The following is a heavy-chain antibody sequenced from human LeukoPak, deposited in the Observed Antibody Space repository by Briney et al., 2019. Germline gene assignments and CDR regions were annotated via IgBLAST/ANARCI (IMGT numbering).Heavy chain of an antibody. CDR1: GFTFSSYS. D-gene: IGHD5-18*01. CDR2: ISSSSSTI. CDR3: ARDAAYGYDRFDY. J-gene: IGHJ4*02. V-gene: IGHV3-48*04. Sequence: PGGSLRLSCAASGFTFSSYSMNWVRQAPGKGLEWVSYISSSSSTIYYADSVKGRFTISRDNAKNSLYLQMNSLRVEDTAVYYCARDAAYGYDRFDYWGQGTQVTVSS.